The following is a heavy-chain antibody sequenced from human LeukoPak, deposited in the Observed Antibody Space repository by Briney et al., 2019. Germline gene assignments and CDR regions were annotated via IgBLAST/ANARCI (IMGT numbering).Heavy chain of an antibody. J-gene: IGHJ4*02. CDR2: IGGPGFTT. Sequence: GGSLRLSCAASGFTFSGYAMSWVRQAPGKGLEWVSAIGGPGFTTVYADSVKGRFTISRDNSQNTLYLQMNSLRAEDTAVYYCAKGTPTKTHGISWDPFDYWGQGTLVTVSS. CDR3: AKGTPTKTHGISWDPFDY. D-gene: IGHD6-13*01. CDR1: GFTFSGYA. V-gene: IGHV3-23*01.